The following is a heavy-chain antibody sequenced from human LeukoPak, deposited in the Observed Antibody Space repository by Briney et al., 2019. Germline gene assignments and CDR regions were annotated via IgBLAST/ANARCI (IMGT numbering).Heavy chain of an antibody. J-gene: IGHJ6*03. CDR3: ANGYCSSTSCLNYYYYYYMDV. V-gene: IGHV3-30*02. D-gene: IGHD2-2*03. Sequence: GGSLRLSCAASGFTFSSYGMHWVRQAPGKGLEWVAFIRYDGSNKYYADSVKGRFTISRDNSKNTLYLQVNSLRAEDTAVYYCANGYCSSTSCLNYYYYYYMDVWGKGTTVTISS. CDR2: IRYDGSNK. CDR1: GFTFSSYG.